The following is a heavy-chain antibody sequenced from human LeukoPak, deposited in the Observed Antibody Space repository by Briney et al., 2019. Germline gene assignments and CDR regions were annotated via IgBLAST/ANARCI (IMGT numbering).Heavy chain of an antibody. V-gene: IGHV3-30*18. CDR3: AKDSVAGTEMYYFDY. D-gene: IGHD6-19*01. Sequence: GGSPRLSCAASGFTFSSYGMHWVRQAPGKGLEWVAVISYDGSNKYYADSVKGRFTISRDNSKNTLYLQMNSLRAEDTAVYYCAKDSVAGTEMYYFDYWGQGTLVTVSS. J-gene: IGHJ4*02. CDR1: GFTFSSYG. CDR2: ISYDGSNK.